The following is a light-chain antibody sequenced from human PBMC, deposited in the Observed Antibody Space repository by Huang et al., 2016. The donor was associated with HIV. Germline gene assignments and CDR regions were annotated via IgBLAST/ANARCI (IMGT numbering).Light chain of an antibody. V-gene: IGKV3-11*01. J-gene: IGKJ1*01. CDR1: QRIDNF. CDR2: DAY. CDR3: QQRGNSWT. Sequence: EIVLTQSPATLSLSPGEKATLSCRASQRIDNFLAWYQQKPGQAPRLLIYDAYNRAPGIPARFSGRGSGTDFTLTISSLEPEDFAIYYCQQRGNSWTFGQGTKVEIK.